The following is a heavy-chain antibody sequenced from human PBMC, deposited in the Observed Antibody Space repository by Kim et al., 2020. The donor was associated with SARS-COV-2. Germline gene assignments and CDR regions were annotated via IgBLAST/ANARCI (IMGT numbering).Heavy chain of an antibody. CDR3: AKDIVADT. D-gene: IGHD2-15*01. V-gene: IGHV3-33*06. J-gene: IGHJ5*02. CDR2: SIK. Sequence: SIKPYSSPVNGRFTGSRDNSKNTLHLQMSSLRVEDTAVYYCAKDIVADTWGQGSQVTVSS.